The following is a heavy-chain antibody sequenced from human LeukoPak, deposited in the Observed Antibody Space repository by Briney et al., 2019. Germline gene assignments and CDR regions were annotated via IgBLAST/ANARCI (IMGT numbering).Heavy chain of an antibody. Sequence: PGGSLRLSCAASGFTFSSHAMSWVRQAPGKGLEWVSAISGSGGSTYYADSVKGRFTISRDNSKNTLYLQMNSLRAEDTAVYYCAKDIAAVIPYNWFDPWGQGTLVTVSS. J-gene: IGHJ5*02. D-gene: IGHD6-13*01. CDR3: AKDIAAVIPYNWFDP. CDR1: GFTFSSHA. V-gene: IGHV3-23*01. CDR2: ISGSGGST.